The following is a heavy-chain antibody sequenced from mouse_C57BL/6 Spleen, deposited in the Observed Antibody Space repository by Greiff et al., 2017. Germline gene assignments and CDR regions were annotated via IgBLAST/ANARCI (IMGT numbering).Heavy chain of an antibody. J-gene: IGHJ1*03. V-gene: IGHV2-2*01. CDR1: GFSLTSYG. D-gene: IGHD1-1*01. Sequence: VKLVESGPGLVQPSQSLSITCTVSGFSLTSYGVHWVRQSPGQGLEWLGVIWSGGSTDYNAAFISRLSISKDNSTSQVFFKMNSLQADDTAIYYCARITTVVGYFDVWGTGTTVTVSS. CDR3: ARITTVVGYFDV. CDR2: IWSGGST.